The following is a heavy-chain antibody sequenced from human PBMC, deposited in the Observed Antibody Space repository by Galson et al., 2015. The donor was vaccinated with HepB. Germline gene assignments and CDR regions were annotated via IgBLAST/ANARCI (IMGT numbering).Heavy chain of an antibody. J-gene: IGHJ6*02. CDR2: IYIGGTT. CDR1: GFTVSSNY. D-gene: IGHD6-25*01. V-gene: IGHV3-53*01. CDR3: ARASGAYHYGMDV. Sequence: SLRLSCAASGFTVSSNYMSWVRQAPGKGLEWVSVIYIGGTTNYADSVKGRFTISRDNSKNTLYLQMNNLRAEDTAVYYCARASGAYHYGMDVWGQGTTVTVSS.